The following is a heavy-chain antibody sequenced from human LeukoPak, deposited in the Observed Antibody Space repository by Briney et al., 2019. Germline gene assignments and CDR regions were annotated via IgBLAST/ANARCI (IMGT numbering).Heavy chain of an antibody. V-gene: IGHV3-21*01. CDR3: ARVAYTYVFDF. CDR2: ISPSSTYT. J-gene: IGHJ4*02. Sequence: GGSLRLSCAASGFSFSLYGMNWVRQAPGKGLEWVASISPSSTYTFYGDAVKGRFTISRDDTTNSVHLQMNSLGPEDTAVYYCARVAYTYVFDFWGQGNLLTVSS. CDR1: GFSFSLYG. D-gene: IGHD3-16*01.